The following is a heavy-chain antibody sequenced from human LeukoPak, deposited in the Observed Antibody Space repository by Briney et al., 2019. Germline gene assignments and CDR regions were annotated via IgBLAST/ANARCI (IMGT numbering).Heavy chain of an antibody. CDR2: IKSKTDGGTT. CDR3: TTDSYGYERSYY. D-gene: IGHD5-18*01. V-gene: IGHV3-15*01. J-gene: IGHJ4*02. CDR1: GFTFSNAW. Sequence: PGESLRLSCAASGFTFSNAWMSWVRQAPGKGLEWVGRIKSKTDGGTTDYAAPVKGRFTISRDDSKNTLYLQMNSLKTEDTAVYYCTTDSYGYERSYYWGQGTLVTVSS.